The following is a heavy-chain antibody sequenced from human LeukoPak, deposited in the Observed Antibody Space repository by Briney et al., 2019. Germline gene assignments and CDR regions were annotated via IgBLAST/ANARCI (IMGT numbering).Heavy chain of an antibody. J-gene: IGHJ4*02. CDR2: INHSGST. V-gene: IGHV4-34*01. CDR1: GGSFSGYY. CDR3: ARYTNYDSSGYDLDY. Sequence: PSETLSLTCAVYGGSFSGYYWSWIRQPPGKGLEWIGEINHSGSTNYNPSLKSRVTISVDTSKNQFSLKLSSVTAADTAVYYCARYTNYDSSGYDLDYWGQGTLVTVSS. D-gene: IGHD3-22*01.